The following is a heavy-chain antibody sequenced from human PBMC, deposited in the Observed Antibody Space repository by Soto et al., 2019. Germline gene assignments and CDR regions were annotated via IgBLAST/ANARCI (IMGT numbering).Heavy chain of an antibody. CDR1: GGTFSSYA. J-gene: IGHJ6*02. Sequence: QVQLVQSGAEVKKPGSSVKVSCKASGGTFSSYAISWVRQAPGQGLEWMGGIISIFGTANYAQKFQGRVTITADEATSTAYMSQSSMRSEETAVYYGARHVPAAGYYYGMDVWGQGTTVTVSS. CDR2: IISIFGTA. CDR3: ARHVPAAGYYYGMDV. D-gene: IGHD2-2*01. V-gene: IGHV1-69*12.